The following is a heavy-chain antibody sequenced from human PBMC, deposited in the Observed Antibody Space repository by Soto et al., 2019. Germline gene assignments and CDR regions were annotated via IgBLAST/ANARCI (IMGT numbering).Heavy chain of an antibody. D-gene: IGHD5-12*01. CDR1: GYTFTGYY. J-gene: IGHJ6*02. Sequence: QVQLVQSGAEVKKPGASVKVSCKASGYTFTGYYMHWVRQAPGQGLEWMGWINPNSGGTNYAQKFQGWVTMTRDTVISTAYMELSRLRSDDTAVYYCARDRRGYDHYYYYYGMDVWGQGTTVTVSS. CDR3: ARDRRGYDHYYYYYGMDV. CDR2: INPNSGGT. V-gene: IGHV1-2*04.